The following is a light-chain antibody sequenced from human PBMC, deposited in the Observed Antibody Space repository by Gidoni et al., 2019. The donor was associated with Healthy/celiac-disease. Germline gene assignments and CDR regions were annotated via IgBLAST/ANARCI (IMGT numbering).Light chain of an antibody. CDR3: QQYGSSPGYT. CDR1: QSVSSSY. J-gene: IGKJ2*01. Sequence: ELVLTQSPGTLSVSPGDRATLSCRASQSVSSSYLAWYQQKPGQAPRLLIYGASSRATGIPDRFSGSGSGTDFTLTISRLEPEDFAVYYCQQYGSSPGYTFGQGTKLEIK. V-gene: IGKV3-20*01. CDR2: GAS.